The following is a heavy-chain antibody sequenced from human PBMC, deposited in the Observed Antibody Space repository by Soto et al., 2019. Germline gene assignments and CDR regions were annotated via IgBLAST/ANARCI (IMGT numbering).Heavy chain of an antibody. CDR1: GGTFSSYA. CDR3: AGAHCTNGVCYNYFDY. V-gene: IGHV1-69*13. J-gene: IGHJ4*02. Sequence: SVKVSCKASGGTFSSYAISWVRQAPGQGLEWMGGIIPIFGTANYAQKFQGRVTITADESTSTAYMELSSLRSEDTAVYYCAGAHCTNGVCYNYFDYWGQGTLVTVSS. D-gene: IGHD2-8*01. CDR2: IIPIFGTA.